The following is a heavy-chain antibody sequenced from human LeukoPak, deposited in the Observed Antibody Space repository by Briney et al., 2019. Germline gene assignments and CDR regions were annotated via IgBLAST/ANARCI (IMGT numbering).Heavy chain of an antibody. CDR1: GGSISSSSYY. CDR2: IYYSGST. Sequence: SETLSLTCTVSGGSISSSSYYWGWIRQPPGKGLEWIGSIYYSGSTYYNPSLKSRVTISVDTSKNQFSLKLSSVTAADTAVYYCASALSLNYYDSSGYPLLAFDIWGQGTMVTVFS. CDR3: ASALSLNYYDSSGYPLLAFDI. D-gene: IGHD3-22*01. V-gene: IGHV4-39*01. J-gene: IGHJ3*02.